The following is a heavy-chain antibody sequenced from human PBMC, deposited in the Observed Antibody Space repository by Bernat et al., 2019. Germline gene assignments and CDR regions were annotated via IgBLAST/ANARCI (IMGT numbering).Heavy chain of an antibody. J-gene: IGHJ4*02. D-gene: IGHD1-14*01. CDR2: IKGDGSEK. Sequence: EVRLVESGGGLVQPGGSLRLSCAASGFTFSTYWMSWVRQAPGKGLEWVAAIKGDGSEKSYLEYVTDRFIISRDNAKNSLYLQMNSVKVEDTAVYYCATYNDGTGDYFDNWGQGTLVTVSS. V-gene: IGHV3-7*01. CDR3: ATYNDGTGDYFDN. CDR1: GFTFSTYW.